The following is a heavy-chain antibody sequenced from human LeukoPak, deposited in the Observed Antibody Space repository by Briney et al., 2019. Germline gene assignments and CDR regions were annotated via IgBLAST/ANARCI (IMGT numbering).Heavy chain of an antibody. CDR1: GYSITSAYY. CDR3: YLYNWNDLDY. CDR2: IYHSGSS. V-gene: IGHV4-38-2*02. D-gene: IGHD1-20*01. Sequence: SETLSLTCTVSGYSITSAYYWGWIRQSPGKGLAWIGSIYHSGSSYYNPSLKSRVTISVDTSKNHFSLKLSSVTAADTAVYYCYLYNWNDLDYWGQGTLVTVSS. J-gene: IGHJ4*02.